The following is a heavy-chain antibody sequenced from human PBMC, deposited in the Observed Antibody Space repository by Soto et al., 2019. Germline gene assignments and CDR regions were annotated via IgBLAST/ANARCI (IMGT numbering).Heavy chain of an antibody. CDR2: MNPNSGNT. CDR1: GYTFTSYD. J-gene: IGHJ5*02. V-gene: IGHV1-8*01. D-gene: IGHD3-3*01. CDR3: ARGIWSGYPRLNWFDP. Sequence: ASVKVSCKASGYTFTSYDINWVRQATGQGLEWMGWMNPNSGNTGYAQRFQGRVTMTRNTSISTAYMELSSLRSEDTAVYYCARGIWSGYPRLNWFDPWGQGTLVTVPQ.